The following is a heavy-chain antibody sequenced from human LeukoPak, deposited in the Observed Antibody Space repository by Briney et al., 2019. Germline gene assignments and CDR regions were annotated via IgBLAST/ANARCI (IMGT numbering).Heavy chain of an antibody. CDR1: GSIFTTYW. J-gene: IGHJ3*01. Sequence: KVGASLQISCEASGSIFTTYWIGWVRPLPGKGLEWMGIIYPGDSETRYGPSFQGQVTISADRSISTAYLQWSSLKASDTAMYYCARQGQLAPSDGFDVWGQGTMVTVPS. D-gene: IGHD1-1*01. V-gene: IGHV5-51*01. CDR3: ARQGQLAPSDGFDV. CDR2: IYPGDSET.